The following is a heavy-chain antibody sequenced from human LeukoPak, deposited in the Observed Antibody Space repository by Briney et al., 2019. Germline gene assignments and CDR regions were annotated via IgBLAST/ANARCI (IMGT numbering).Heavy chain of an antibody. Sequence: GGSLRLSWAASGFTVSSNYMSWVRQAPGKGLEWVSVIYSGGSTYYKDSVKGRFTISRDNSKNTLYLQMNSLRAEDTAVYYCARTDYDILPGWNYYGMDVWGQGTTVTVSS. CDR1: GFTVSSNY. CDR3: ARTDYDILPGWNYYGMDV. V-gene: IGHV3-53*01. CDR2: IYSGGST. J-gene: IGHJ6*02. D-gene: IGHD3-9*01.